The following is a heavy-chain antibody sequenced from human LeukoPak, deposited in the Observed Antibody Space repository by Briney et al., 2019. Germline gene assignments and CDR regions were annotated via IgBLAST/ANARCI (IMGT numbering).Heavy chain of an antibody. V-gene: IGHV3-21*01. CDR3: ARDPTAGYFDWLLYGDYFDY. CDR2: ISSSSSYI. J-gene: IGHJ4*02. Sequence: GGSLRLSCAASGFTFSSYSMNWVRQAPGKGLEWVSSISSSSSYIYYADSVKGRFTISRDNAKNSLYLQMNSLRAEDTAVYYCARDPTAGYFDWLLYGDYFDYWGQGTLVTVSS. CDR1: GFTFSSYS. D-gene: IGHD3-9*01.